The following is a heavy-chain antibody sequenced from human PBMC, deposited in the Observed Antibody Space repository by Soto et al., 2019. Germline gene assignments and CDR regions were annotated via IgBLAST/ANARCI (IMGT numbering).Heavy chain of an antibody. CDR1: GGSISSSSYY. CDR2: IYYSGST. D-gene: IGHD5-12*01. Sequence: QLQLQESGPGLVKPSETLSLTCTVSGGSISSSSYYWGWIRQPPGKGLEWIGSIYYSGSTYYNPSLKSRVTISVDTSKHHFSQKLSSVTAADTAVYYCARHFYSGYEAVGHSDYWGQGTLVTVCS. J-gene: IGHJ4*02. CDR3: ARHFYSGYEAVGHSDY. V-gene: IGHV4-39*01.